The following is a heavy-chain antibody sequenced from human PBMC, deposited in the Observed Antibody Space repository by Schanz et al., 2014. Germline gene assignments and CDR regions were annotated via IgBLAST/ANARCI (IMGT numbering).Heavy chain of an antibody. V-gene: IGHV1-69*02. J-gene: IGHJ6*02. Sequence: QVQLEQSGAEVKKPGSSVKVSCKASGDTFSKYNIMWVRQVPGQGLEWLGRIMPLRGIGNNAWKFQDRLTITADKSMNIAYMELSSLGTEDTAVYYCTRLRRADPNGFDVWGQGTTVTVS. CDR3: TRLRRADPNGFDV. CDR1: GDTFSKYN. CDR2: IMPLRGIG. D-gene: IGHD6-19*01.